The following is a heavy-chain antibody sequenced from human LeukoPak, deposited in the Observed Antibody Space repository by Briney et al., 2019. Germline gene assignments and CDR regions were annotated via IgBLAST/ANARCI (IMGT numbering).Heavy chain of an antibody. V-gene: IGHV3-30*04. D-gene: IGHD3-3*01. CDR3: ARDDFWSGYGY. CDR1: GSTFSSYA. J-gene: IGHJ4*02. CDR2: ISYDGSNK. Sequence: GGSLRLSCAASGSTFSSYAMHWVRQAPGKGLEWVAVISYDGSNKYYADSVKGRFTISRDNSKNTLYLQMNSLRAEDTAVYYCARDDFWSGYGYWGQGTLVTVSS.